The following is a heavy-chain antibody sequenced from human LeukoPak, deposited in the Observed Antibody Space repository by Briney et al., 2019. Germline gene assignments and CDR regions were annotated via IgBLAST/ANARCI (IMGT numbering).Heavy chain of an antibody. CDR3: TRDRYSSGWYAFDI. Sequence: PGGSLRLSCAASGFTFSNYWMNWVRQAPGKGLEWVSGINWNGGSTGYADSVKGRFTISRDNAKNSLYLQMNSLRAEDTALYYCTRDRYSSGWYAFDIWGQGTMVTVSS. CDR1: GFTFSNYW. J-gene: IGHJ3*02. V-gene: IGHV3-20*04. CDR2: INWNGGST. D-gene: IGHD6-19*01.